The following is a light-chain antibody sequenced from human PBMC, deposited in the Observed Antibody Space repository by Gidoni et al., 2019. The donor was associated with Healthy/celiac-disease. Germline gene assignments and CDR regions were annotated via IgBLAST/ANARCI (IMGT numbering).Light chain of an antibody. J-gene: IGKJ3*01. V-gene: IGKV1-39*01. Sequence: DIQMTKSPSSLSASVGDRVTITCRASQSINRYLNWYQQKPGKAPNLLIHTASSLQSGVPPRFGGSGSGTDFTLTIRSLQPEDFATYYCQQSYSTPHTFGPGTKVDIK. CDR2: TAS. CDR1: QSINRY. CDR3: QQSYSTPHT.